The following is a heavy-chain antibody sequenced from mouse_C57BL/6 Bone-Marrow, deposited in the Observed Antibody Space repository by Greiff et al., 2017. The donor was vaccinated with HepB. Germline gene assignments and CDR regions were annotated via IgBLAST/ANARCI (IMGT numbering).Heavy chain of an antibody. D-gene: IGHD2-5*01. CDR3: VISNYLAWFAY. CDR2: IRSKSNNYAT. Sequence: EVHLVESGGGLVQPKGSLKLSCAASGFSFNTYAMNWVRQAPGKGLEWVARIRSKSNNYATYYADSVKDRFTISRDDSESMLYLQMNNLKTEDTAMYYCVISNYLAWFAYWGQGTLVTVSA. V-gene: IGHV10-1*01. J-gene: IGHJ3*01. CDR1: GFSFNTYA.